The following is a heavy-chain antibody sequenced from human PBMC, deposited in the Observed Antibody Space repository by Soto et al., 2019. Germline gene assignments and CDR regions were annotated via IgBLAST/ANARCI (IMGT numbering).Heavy chain of an antibody. D-gene: IGHD3-10*01. CDR2: IYYSGST. Sequence: SETLSLTCTVSGGSVSSGDYFWSWLRLSPGRRLEWIAYIYYSGSTNYNPSLKSRATISVDTSKSQVSLTLTSMTTADAALYYCARSPNYYYYGFDVWGQGTAVTVS. J-gene: IGHJ6*02. CDR3: ARSPNYYYYGFDV. CDR1: GGSVSSGDYF. V-gene: IGHV4-61*08.